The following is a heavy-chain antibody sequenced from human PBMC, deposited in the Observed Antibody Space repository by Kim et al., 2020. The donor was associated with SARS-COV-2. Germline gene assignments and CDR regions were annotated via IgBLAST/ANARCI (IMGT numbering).Heavy chain of an antibody. CDR3: VRVAVTGTGYFQH. Sequence: ASVKVSCKASGYTFTDYHLHWLRKAPGQRLEWMGCINGGRGDTKYSQKFQGRVMFTRDTSASTVYMDLSSLRSEDTAIFYCVRVAVTGTGYFQHWGQGTLVTVSS. V-gene: IGHV1-3*01. CDR2: INGGRGDT. J-gene: IGHJ1*01. CDR1: GYTFTDYH. D-gene: IGHD6-19*01.